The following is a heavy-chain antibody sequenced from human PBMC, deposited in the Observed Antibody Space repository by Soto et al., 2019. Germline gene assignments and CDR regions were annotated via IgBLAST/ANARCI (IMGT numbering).Heavy chain of an antibody. CDR2: FYYTGST. J-gene: IGHJ4*02. Sequence: PSETLSLTGTVSGGSVSSGNYYWSWIRQPPGKGLEWIGYFYYTGSTNYNPSLMSRVTISIDASKNQFSLRLNSVTAAHTAVYYCARSMHYSDGSNYSPFDYWGQGTLVTVSS. V-gene: IGHV4-61*01. D-gene: IGHD3-22*01. CDR3: ARSMHYSDGSNYSPFDY. CDR1: GGSVSSGNYY.